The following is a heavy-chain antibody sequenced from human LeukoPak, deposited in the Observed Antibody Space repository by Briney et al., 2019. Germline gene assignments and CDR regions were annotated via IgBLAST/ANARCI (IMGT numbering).Heavy chain of an antibody. V-gene: IGHV4-59*01. D-gene: IGHD3-10*01. J-gene: IGHJ4*02. CDR3: ARWILYSSGSYSDY. CDR2: IHSSGNT. Sequence: SETLSLTCTVSGGSINYYYWNWIRQPPGKGLEWIGYIHSSGNTRYNPSLRSRVTMSVETSKNQFSLRLTSVTPADTAVYYCARWILYSSGSYSDYWGQGTLVTVSS. CDR1: GGSINYYY.